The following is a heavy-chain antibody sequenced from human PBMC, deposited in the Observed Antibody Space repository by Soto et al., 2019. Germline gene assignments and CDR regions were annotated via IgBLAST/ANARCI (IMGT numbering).Heavy chain of an antibody. V-gene: IGHV1-69*02. D-gene: IGHD6-13*01. J-gene: IGHJ6*02. CDR3: ARGIAAAGTVFEDYGMDG. CDR2: IIPILGIA. CDR1: GGTFSSYT. Sequence: QVQLVQSGAEVKKPGSSVKVSCKASGGTFSSYTISWVRQAPGQGLEWMGRIIPILGIANYAQKFQGRVTITADKSTSTAYMELSSLRSEDTAVYYCARGIAAAGTVFEDYGMDGWGQGTTVTVSS.